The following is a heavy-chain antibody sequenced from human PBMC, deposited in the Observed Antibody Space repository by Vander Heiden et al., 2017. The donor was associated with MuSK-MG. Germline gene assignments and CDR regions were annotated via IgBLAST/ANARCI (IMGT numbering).Heavy chain of an antibody. V-gene: IGHV1-69*01. J-gene: IGHJ4*02. CDR2: IIPIFGTA. D-gene: IGHD3-22*01. Sequence: QVQLVQSGAEVKKPGSSVKVSCKASGGTFSSYAISWVRQAPGQGLEWMGGIIPIFGTANYAQKFQGRVTITADESTSTAYMELSSLRSEDTAVYYCARAKHPDYYDSSGYYYEFDYWGQGTLVTVSS. CDR1: GGTFSSYA. CDR3: ARAKHPDYYDSSGYYYEFDY.